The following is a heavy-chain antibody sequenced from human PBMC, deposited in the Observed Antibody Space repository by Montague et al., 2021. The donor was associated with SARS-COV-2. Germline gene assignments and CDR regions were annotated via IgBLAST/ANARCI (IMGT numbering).Heavy chain of an antibody. CDR1: GGSFSGYY. CDR3: ARVRAVPAAMRIFSLGRSYYGMDV. CDR2: INHSGST. Sequence: CAVYGGSFSGYYWNWIRQPPGKGLEWIGKINHSGSTNYNPSLKSRVTISVDTSKNQFSLKLSSVTAVDTAVYYCARVRAVPAAMRIFSLGRSYYGMDVWGQGTTVTVSS. J-gene: IGHJ6*02. D-gene: IGHD2-2*01. V-gene: IGHV4-34*01.